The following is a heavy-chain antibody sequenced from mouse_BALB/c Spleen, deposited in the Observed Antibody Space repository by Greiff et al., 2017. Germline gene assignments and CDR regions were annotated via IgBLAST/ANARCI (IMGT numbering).Heavy chain of an antibody. D-gene: IGHD1-1*01. CDR3: ARGVVVRYDFDY. V-gene: IGHV5-6-5*01. Sequence: EVQRVESGGGLVKPGGSLKLSCAASGFTFSSYAMSWVRQTPEKRLEWVASISSGGSTYYPDNVKGRFTISRDNARNILYLQMSSLRSEDTAMYYCARGVVVRYDFDYWGQGTTLTVSS. CDR2: ISSGGST. J-gene: IGHJ2*01. CDR1: GFTFSSYA.